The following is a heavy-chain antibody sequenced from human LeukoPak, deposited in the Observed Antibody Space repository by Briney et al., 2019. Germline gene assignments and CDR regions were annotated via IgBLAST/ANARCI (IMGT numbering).Heavy chain of an antibody. CDR3: ARTILTGWSPFDY. V-gene: IGHV4-59*01. D-gene: IGHD3-9*01. J-gene: IGHJ4*02. CDR1: GGSISSYY. CDR2: IYYSGST. Sequence: SETLSLTCTVSGGSISSYYWSWIRQPPGKGLEWIGYIYYSGSTNYNPPLKSRVTISVDTSKNQFSLKLSSVTAADTALYYCARTILTGWSPFDYWGQGTLVTVSS.